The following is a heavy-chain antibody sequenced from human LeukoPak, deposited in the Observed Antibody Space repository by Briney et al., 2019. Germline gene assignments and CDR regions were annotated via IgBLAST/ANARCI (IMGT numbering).Heavy chain of an antibody. CDR3: ATLTGGDDAFDI. D-gene: IGHD4-23*01. V-gene: IGHV4-61*02. Sequence: SETLSLTCNVSGDSISSGIHYWSWIRQPAGKGLEWIGRTYTSGSTNYNPSLKSRVTISLDTSKNQFSLKLSSVTAADTAVYYCATLTGGDDAFDIWGQGTMVTVSS. CDR2: TYTSGST. J-gene: IGHJ3*02. CDR1: GDSISSGIHY.